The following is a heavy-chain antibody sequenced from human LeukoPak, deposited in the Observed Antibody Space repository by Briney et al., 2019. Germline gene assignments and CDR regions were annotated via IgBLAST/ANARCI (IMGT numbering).Heavy chain of an antibody. CDR3: AKDQDVAAAGTWGSIDY. CDR2: ISYDATNE. Sequence: PGGSLRLSCAASGFTLNIYWMTWVRQAPGKGLEWVAVISYDATNEYYTDSVKGRFTISRDNSRNTLYLQMNSLRAEDTAVYYCAKDQDVAAAGTWGSIDYWGQGTLVTVSS. CDR1: GFTLNIYW. J-gene: IGHJ4*02. D-gene: IGHD6-13*01. V-gene: IGHV3-30*18.